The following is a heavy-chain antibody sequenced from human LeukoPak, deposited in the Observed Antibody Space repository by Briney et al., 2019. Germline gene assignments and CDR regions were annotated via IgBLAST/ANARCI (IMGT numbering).Heavy chain of an antibody. J-gene: IGHJ5*02. CDR1: LFTFDDYA. CDR2: ISWNSGSI. Sequence: GGSLRLSCAASLFTFDDYAMHWVRQAPGKGLDWVSGISWNSGSIGYADSVKGRFTISRDNAKNSLYLQMNSLRAEHTALYYCAKARHSHFIAAAGPFDPWGQGTLVTVSS. CDR3: AKARHSHFIAAAGPFDP. D-gene: IGHD6-13*01. V-gene: IGHV3-9*01.